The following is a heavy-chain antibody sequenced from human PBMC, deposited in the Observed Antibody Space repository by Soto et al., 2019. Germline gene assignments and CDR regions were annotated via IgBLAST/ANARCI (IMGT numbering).Heavy chain of an antibody. CDR1: GFKFSDYW. Sequence: DVQLVESGGGWVQPGRSLRLSCAASGFKFSDYWMSWVRQAPGKGLEWVGNIKHDTSEAHYADSVKGRFTITRDNIKNFLFLQMRDLRAEDTASYYCARDGLLFSGPYRPSRFDYWGLGALVTVSS. V-gene: IGHV3-7*03. CDR3: ARDGLLFSGPYRPSRFDY. D-gene: IGHD3-16*02. J-gene: IGHJ4*02. CDR2: IKHDTSEA.